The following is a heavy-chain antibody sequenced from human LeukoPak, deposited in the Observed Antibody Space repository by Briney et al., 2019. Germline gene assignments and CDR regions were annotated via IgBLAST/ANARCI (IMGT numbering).Heavy chain of an antibody. V-gene: IGHV3-53*01. CDR2: ISTGGST. Sequence: GGSLRLSCAASGFTVTSNYMSWVRQAPGKGLEWVSFISTGGSTYYADSVKGRFTISRDNSKNTLYLQMNSLRAEDTAVYYCARVEGWHWGQGTLVTVSS. CDR1: GFTVTSNY. D-gene: IGHD6-19*01. J-gene: IGHJ1*01. CDR3: ARVEGWH.